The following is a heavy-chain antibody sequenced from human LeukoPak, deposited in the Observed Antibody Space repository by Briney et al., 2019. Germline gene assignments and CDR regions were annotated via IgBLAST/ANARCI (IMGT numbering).Heavy chain of an antibody. CDR2: IIPIFGTA. V-gene: IGHV1-69*13. CDR1: GGTFISYA. J-gene: IGHJ6*04. CDR3: AVTKYSSSWYDYYYYYGMDV. D-gene: IGHD6-13*01. Sequence: SVKVSCKASGGTFISYAISWVRQAPGQGLEWMGGIIPIFGTANYAQKFQGRVTITADESTSTAYMELSSLRSEDTAVYYCAVTKYSSSWYDYYYYYGMDVWGKGTTVTVSS.